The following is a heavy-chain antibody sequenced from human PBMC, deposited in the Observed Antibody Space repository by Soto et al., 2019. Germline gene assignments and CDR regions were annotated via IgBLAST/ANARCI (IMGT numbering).Heavy chain of an antibody. CDR1: GDSISSSNY. D-gene: IGHD3-10*01. J-gene: IGHJ1*01. CDR2: LNDSGGT. Sequence: SETLSLTCAVSGDSISSSNYWSWIRQPPGKGLEWIGELNDSGGTNYNASLKSRVSISGDTSKNQFSLKLSFVTAADTAVYYCARGRGGVQHWGQGTLVTVSS. CDR3: ARGRGGVQH. V-gene: IGHV4-4*02.